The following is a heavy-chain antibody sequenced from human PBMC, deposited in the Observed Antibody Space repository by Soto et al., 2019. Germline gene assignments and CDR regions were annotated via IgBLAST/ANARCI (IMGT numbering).Heavy chain of an antibody. CDR3: ARYMPSVRYNGRDV. CDR2: IGESGTPT. D-gene: IGHD2-2*02. CDR1: GFTFSSYA. V-gene: IGHV3-23*01. J-gene: IGHJ6*01. Sequence: PGGSLRLSCAAPGFTFSSYAMKWVRQAPGKGLEWVSLIGESGTPTYYADSVKGRFTISRDNSGNTLFLEMYSLRAEDTAVYYCARYMPSVRYNGRDVWGQGTKHTVAS.